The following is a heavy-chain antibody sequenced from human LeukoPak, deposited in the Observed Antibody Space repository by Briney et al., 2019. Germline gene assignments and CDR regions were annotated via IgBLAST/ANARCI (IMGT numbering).Heavy chain of an antibody. CDR1: GFTFSSHG. CDR3: AKDSGWIEFDD. D-gene: IGHD2-2*03. CDR2: LSPSGDKT. J-gene: IGHJ4*02. Sequence: GGSLRLSCAASGFTFSSHGMNWVPQAPGKGLEWASGLSPSGDKTYYADSVKGRFTISRGNSKNTVYLQMNSLGAEDTAVHYCAKDSGWIEFDDWGQGTLVTVSS. V-gene: IGHV3-23*01.